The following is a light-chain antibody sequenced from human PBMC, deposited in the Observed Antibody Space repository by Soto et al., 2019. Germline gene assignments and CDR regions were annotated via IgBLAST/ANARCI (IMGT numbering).Light chain of an antibody. CDR1: QSVSSSY. Sequence: EIVLTQSPGTLSLSPGERATLSCRASQSVSSSYLAWYQQKPGQAPRPLIYGASSRAIGIPDRFSGSGSATDFTLTISRLEPEDFAVYYCQQYGSSPWTFGQGTKVEIK. V-gene: IGKV3-20*01. CDR3: QQYGSSPWT. CDR2: GAS. J-gene: IGKJ1*01.